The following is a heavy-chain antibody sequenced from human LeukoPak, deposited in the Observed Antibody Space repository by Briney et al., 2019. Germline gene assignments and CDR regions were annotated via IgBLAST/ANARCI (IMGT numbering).Heavy chain of an antibody. Sequence: SLRLSCPASGFTFSRYGMRGVRQAPGKGLQGWAFILYDRSKKYYTDSVEGRFTISRDTSKNPLYLQMNCLTAADTAVYYYARRLRGSYYYYYYTPVWGKGTTVTVSS. CDR3: ARRLRGSYYYYYYTPV. J-gene: IGHJ6*03. CDR2: ILYDRSKK. CDR1: GFTFSRYG. D-gene: IGHD2-21*02. V-gene: IGHV3-33*01.